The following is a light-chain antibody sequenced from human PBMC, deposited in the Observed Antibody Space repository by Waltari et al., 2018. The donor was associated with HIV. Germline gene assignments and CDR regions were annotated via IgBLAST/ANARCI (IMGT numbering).Light chain of an antibody. Sequence: EIVLTQSPATLSLSPGERANLSCRASKSVSSYLAWYQQKPGQAPRLLLYDASNRATGIPARFSGSGSGTDFTLTISSLEPEDFAVYYCQQRSNWPLTFGGGTKVEIK. J-gene: IGKJ4*01. CDR1: KSVSSY. V-gene: IGKV3-11*01. CDR3: QQRSNWPLT. CDR2: DAS.